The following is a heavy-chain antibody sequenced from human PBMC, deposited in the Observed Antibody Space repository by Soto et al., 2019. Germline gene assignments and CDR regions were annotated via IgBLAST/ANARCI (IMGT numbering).Heavy chain of an antibody. CDR2: IYWDYDV. CDR1: GFSLTTSGVG. Sequence: QISLKESGPTLVKPTQTLTLTCTFSGFSLTTSGVGVCWIRQPPGKAPEWLGLIYWDYDVRYSRSLKSRLSINEDDSKNQVVLTVSNVDPMDTATYYCAHRGGTSGWYAFYFDVWGPGTLVTVSS. V-gene: IGHV2-5*02. CDR3: AHRGGTSGWYAFYFDV. J-gene: IGHJ5*02. D-gene: IGHD6-19*01.